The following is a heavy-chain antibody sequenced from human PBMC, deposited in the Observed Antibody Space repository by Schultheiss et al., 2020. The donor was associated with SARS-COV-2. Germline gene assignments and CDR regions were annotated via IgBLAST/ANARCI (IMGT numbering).Heavy chain of an antibody. CDR2: INPNSGGT. CDR1: GYTFTSYY. D-gene: IGHD6-13*01. J-gene: IGHJ4*02. CDR3: ARDRGSSWYHYRFDY. Sequence: ASVKVSCKASGYTFTSYYMHWVRQAPGQGLEWMGRINPNSGGTNYAQKFQGRVTMTTDTSTSTAYMELRSLRSDDTAVYYCARDRGSSWYHYRFDYWGQGTLVTVSS. V-gene: IGHV1-2*06.